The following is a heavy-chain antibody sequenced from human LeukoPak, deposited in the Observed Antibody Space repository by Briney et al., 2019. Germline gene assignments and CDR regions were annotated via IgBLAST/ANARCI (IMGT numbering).Heavy chain of an antibody. J-gene: IGHJ3*02. V-gene: IGHV4-59*01. CDR3: ARVRYDSSGPTAFDI. Sequence: SETLSLTCTVSGGSIGSYYWTWIRQPPGKGLECIGYISNSGSTNYNPSLKSRVTISVDTSKNQFSLKLSSVTAADTAVYYCARVRYDSSGPTAFDIWGHGTMVTVSS. CDR1: GGSIGSYY. D-gene: IGHD3-22*01. CDR2: ISNSGST.